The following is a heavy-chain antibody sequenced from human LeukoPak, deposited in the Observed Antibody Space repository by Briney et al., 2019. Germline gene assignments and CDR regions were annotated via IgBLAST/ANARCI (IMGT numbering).Heavy chain of an antibody. J-gene: IGHJ4*02. CDR2: IWYDGSNK. Sequence: GGSLRLSCAASGFTFSSYGMHWVRQAPGKGLEWVAVIWYDGSNKHYADSVKGRFTISRDNSKNTLYLQMNSLRAEDTAVYYCAKDSGAKIRYLDYWGQGTLVTVSS. V-gene: IGHV3-33*06. CDR3: AKDSGAKIRYLDY. CDR1: GFTFSSYG. D-gene: IGHD5-12*01.